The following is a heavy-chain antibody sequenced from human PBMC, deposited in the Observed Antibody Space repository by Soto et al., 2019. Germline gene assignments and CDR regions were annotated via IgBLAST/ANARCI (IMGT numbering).Heavy chain of an antibody. Sequence: EVQLVESGGGLIQPGGSLRLSCAASGFTVISNYMSWVRQAPGKGLEWVSRINTDGSSTTYADSVKGRFAISRDNAKNTLYLQMNSLRAEDTAVYYCARTGYYYDTRGYDFDHWGQGILVTVSS. J-gene: IGHJ4*02. CDR1: GFTVISNY. CDR3: ARTGYYYDTRGYDFDH. CDR2: INTDGSST. D-gene: IGHD3-22*01. V-gene: IGHV3-74*02.